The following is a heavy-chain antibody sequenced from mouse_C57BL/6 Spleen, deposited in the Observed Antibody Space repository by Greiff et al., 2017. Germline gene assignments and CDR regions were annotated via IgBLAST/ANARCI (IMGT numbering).Heavy chain of an antibody. CDR2: IDPYDSYT. D-gene: IGHD2-12*01. V-gene: IGHV1-59*01. CDR1: GYTFTSYW. Sequence: QVQLQQPGAELVRPGTSVKLSCKASGYTFTSYWMHWVKQRPGQGLEWIGVIDPYDSYTNYNQKFKGKATLTVDTSSSTAYMQHSSLTCEDSAVYYCARKGSYSSDWYFDVWGTGTTVTVSS. CDR3: ARKGSYSSDWYFDV. J-gene: IGHJ1*03.